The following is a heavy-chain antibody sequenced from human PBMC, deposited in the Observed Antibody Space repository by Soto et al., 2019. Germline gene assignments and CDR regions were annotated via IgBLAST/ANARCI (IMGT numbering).Heavy chain of an antibody. J-gene: IGHJ4*02. Sequence: QPGGSLRLSCAASGFTFSSYAMSWVRQAPGMGLEWVSSVTGSGDRTYYADSVRGRFTISRDNSKNMVYLYMNSLRVDDTALYFCARDPNWDYWGQGTLVTVPQ. V-gene: IGHV3-23*01. CDR2: VTGSGDRT. CDR1: GFTFSSYA. CDR3: ARDPNWDY.